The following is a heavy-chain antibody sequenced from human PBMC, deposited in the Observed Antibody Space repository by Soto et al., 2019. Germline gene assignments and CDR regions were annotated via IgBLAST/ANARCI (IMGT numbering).Heavy chain of an antibody. Sequence: QVQLVESGGGVVQPGRSLRLSCAASGSSFSSYGIHWVRQVPGKGLEWVAVISYDGTYKHYADSVKGRFTFSRDNSKNRVCRQGNSVGGEEAVGCYWAKDRGSYGSRWPFFGGQGTRVPVPS. D-gene: IGHD6-13*01. CDR2: ISYDGTYK. CDR1: GSSFSSYG. V-gene: IGHV3-30*18. J-gene: IGHJ4*02. CDR3: AKDRGSYGSRWPFF.